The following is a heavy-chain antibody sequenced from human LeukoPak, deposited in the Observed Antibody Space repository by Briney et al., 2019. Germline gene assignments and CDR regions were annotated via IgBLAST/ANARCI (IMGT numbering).Heavy chain of an antibody. CDR3: ARESITGDRDSDY. J-gene: IGHJ4*02. Sequence: GGSLRLSCASSGFPLSGYSLNWVRHAPGRGLEWVSYISSGSRTKFYGDSVKGRFIISRDNAKNSLYLLMNSLKADDTAVYYCARESITGDRDSDYWGQGTLITVSS. CDR1: GFPLSGYS. D-gene: IGHD7-27*01. CDR2: ISSGSRTK. V-gene: IGHV3-48*01.